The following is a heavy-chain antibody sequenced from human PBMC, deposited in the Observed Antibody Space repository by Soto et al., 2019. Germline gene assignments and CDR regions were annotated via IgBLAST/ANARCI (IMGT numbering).Heavy chain of an antibody. CDR1: GGSISSGGYY. D-gene: IGHD2-15*01. CDR3: AREDRLYYSYYYMDV. J-gene: IGHJ6*03. CDR2: IYYSGST. Sequence: TLSLTCTVSGGSISSGGYYWSWIRQHPGKGLEWIGYIYYSGSTYYNPSLKSRATISVDTSKNQFSLKLSSVTAADTAVYYCAREDRLYYSYYYMDVWGKGTTVTVSS. V-gene: IGHV4-31*03.